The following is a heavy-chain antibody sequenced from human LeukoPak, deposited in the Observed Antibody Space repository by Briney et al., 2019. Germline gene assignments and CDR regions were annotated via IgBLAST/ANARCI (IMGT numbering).Heavy chain of an antibody. CDR1: GETFIHNF. Sequence: SETLSLTCAVYGETFIHNFWTWIRQPPGKGLEWIGQINHSGSTHYNPSLKSRVTILVDTSKNQFSLKLTSVTAADTAVYYCARAMPYFYGSIAVPGTIDYWGQGILVTVSS. J-gene: IGHJ4*02. CDR3: ARAMPYFYGSIAVPGTIDY. V-gene: IGHV4-34*01. CDR2: INHSGST. D-gene: IGHD6-19*01.